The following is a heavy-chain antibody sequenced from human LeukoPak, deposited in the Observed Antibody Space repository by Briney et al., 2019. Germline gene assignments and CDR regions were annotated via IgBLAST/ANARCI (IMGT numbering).Heavy chain of an antibody. CDR1: GYTFTSYD. CDR3: ARARGRTWAFDI. CDR2: MNPNSGNT. Sequence: ASVKVSCKASGYTFTSYDINWVRQATGRGLEWMGWMNPNSGNTGYAQKFQGRVTMTRNTSISTAYMELSSLRSEDTAVYYCARARGRTWAFDIWGQGTMVTVSS. D-gene: IGHD3-10*01. J-gene: IGHJ3*02. V-gene: IGHV1-8*01.